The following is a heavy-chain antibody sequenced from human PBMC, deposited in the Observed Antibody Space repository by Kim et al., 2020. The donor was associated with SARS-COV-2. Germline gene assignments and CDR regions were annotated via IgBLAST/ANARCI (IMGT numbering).Heavy chain of an antibody. J-gene: IGHJ4*02. CDR1: GYTFTSYY. CDR3: AREGREVVAALPFDY. V-gene: IGHV1-46*01. Sequence: ASVKVSCKASGYTFTSYYMHWVRQAPGQGLEWMGIINPSGGSTSYAQKFQGRVTMTRDTSTSTVYMELSSLRSEDTAVYYCAREGREVVAALPFDYWGQGTLVTVSS. CDR2: INPSGGST. D-gene: IGHD2-15*01.